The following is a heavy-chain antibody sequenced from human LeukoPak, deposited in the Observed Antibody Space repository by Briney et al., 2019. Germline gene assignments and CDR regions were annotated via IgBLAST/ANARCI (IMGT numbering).Heavy chain of an antibody. Sequence: SETLSLTCTVSGGSISSSSYYWGWIRQPPGKGLEWIGSIFYSGIAYYNPSLKSRVTISVYTSESQFSLKLSSVTATDTAVYYCARHRGFGSGPSIFDYWGQGTLVTVSS. V-gene: IGHV4-39*01. CDR2: IFYSGIA. CDR1: GGSISSSSYY. CDR3: ARHRGFGSGPSIFDY. J-gene: IGHJ4*02. D-gene: IGHD3-3*01.